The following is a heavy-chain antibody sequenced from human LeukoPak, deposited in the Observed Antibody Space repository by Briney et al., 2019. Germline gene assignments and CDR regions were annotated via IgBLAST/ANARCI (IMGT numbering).Heavy chain of an antibody. Sequence: GGSLRLSCAASGFTFSSHSMNWVRQAPGKGLEWVSYISSSGSTIYYADSVKGRFTISRDNAKNSLYLQMNSLRAEDTAVYYCARDWVTMTTVTTPYWFDPWGQGTLVTVSS. V-gene: IGHV3-48*04. CDR1: GFTFSSHS. J-gene: IGHJ5*02. CDR3: ARDWVTMTTVTTPYWFDP. D-gene: IGHD4-17*01. CDR2: ISSSGSTI.